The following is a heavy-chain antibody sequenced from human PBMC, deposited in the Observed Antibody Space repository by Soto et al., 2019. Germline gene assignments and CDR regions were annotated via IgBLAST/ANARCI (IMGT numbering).Heavy chain of an antibody. V-gene: IGHV4-30-2*01. Sequence: PSETLSLTCAVSGGSISSGGYSWSWIRQPPGKGLEWIGYINHSGSTNYNPSLKSRVTISVDTSKNQFSLKLSSVTAADTAVYYCARANYDFWSGYYYYHYWGQGTLVTV. CDR1: GGSISSGGYS. J-gene: IGHJ4*02. D-gene: IGHD3-3*01. CDR2: INHSGST. CDR3: ARANYDFWSGYYYYHY.